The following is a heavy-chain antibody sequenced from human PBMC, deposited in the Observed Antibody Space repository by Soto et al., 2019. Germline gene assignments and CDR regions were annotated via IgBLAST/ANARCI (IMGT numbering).Heavy chain of an antibody. J-gene: IGHJ6*02. D-gene: IGHD3-9*01. CDR1: GGSFSGYY. Sequence: SETLSHPRAVYGGSFSGYYGGWFGKPPGKGREWIGEINHRGSTNYNPSLKSRVTISVDTSKNQFSLKLSSVTAADTAVYYCARERWTGWYYYYGMDVWGQGTTVTV. CDR3: ARERWTGWYYYYGMDV. V-gene: IGHV4-34*01. CDR2: INHRGST.